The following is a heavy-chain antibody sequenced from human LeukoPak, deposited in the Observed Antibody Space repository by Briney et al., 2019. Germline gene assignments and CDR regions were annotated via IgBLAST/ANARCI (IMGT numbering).Heavy chain of an antibody. CDR1: GGSISSYY. CDR3: ARVKRWLQFYYFDY. CDR2: IYYSGST. V-gene: IGHV4-59*01. D-gene: IGHD5-24*01. Sequence: PSETLSLTCTVSGGSISSYYWSWIRQPPGKGLEWIGYIYYSGSTNYNPSLKSRVTISVDTSKNQFSLKLSSVTAEDTAVYYCARVKRWLQFYYFDYWGQGTLVTVSS. J-gene: IGHJ4*02.